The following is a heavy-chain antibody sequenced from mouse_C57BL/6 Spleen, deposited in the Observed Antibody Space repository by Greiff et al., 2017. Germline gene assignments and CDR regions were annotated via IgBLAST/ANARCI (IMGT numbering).Heavy chain of an antibody. Sequence: VQLQQSGPELVKPGASVKISCKASGYAFSSSWMNWVKQRPGKGLEWIGRIYPGDGDTNYNGKFKGKATLTADRSSSTAYMQLSRLTSEDSAVYFCARGVDYWGQGTTLTVSS. J-gene: IGHJ2*01. V-gene: IGHV1-82*01. CDR1: GYAFSSSW. CDR2: IYPGDGDT. CDR3: ARGVDY.